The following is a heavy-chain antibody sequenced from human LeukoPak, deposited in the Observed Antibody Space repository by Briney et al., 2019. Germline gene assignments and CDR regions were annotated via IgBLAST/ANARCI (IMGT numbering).Heavy chain of an antibody. D-gene: IGHD6-6*01. CDR3: ARVGRVSIYPSYMDV. J-gene: IGHJ6*03. V-gene: IGHV3-30*04. Sequence: GGSLRLSCEASGVTFSTFPMHWVRQTPDKGLEWVAVISDDGRDVYYADSVKGRFTISRDNSKNPLYLQMHSVSPEDTAVVYCARVGRVSIYPSYMDVWGKGTTVTVSS. CDR1: GVTFSTFP. CDR2: ISDDGRDV.